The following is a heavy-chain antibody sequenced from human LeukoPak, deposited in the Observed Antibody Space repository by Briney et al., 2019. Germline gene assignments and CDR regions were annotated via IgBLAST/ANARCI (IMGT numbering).Heavy chain of an antibody. V-gene: IGHV3-48*01. CDR1: GFTFSSYN. CDR2: ITSSSNTI. J-gene: IGHJ4*02. CDR3: ASRKDWCTSSSCHFDY. Sequence: GGSLRLSCAASGFTFSSYNMNWVRQAPGKGLEWVSYITSSSNTIYYADSVKGRFTISRDNAKNSLYLQMNSLRAEDTAVYYCASRKDWCTSSSCHFDYWGQGTLVTVSS. D-gene: IGHD2-2*01.